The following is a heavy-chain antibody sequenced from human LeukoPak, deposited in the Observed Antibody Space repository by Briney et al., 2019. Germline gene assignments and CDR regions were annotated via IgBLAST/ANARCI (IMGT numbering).Heavy chain of an antibody. CDR1: GFTFSSYW. CDR2: IKQDGSEK. CDR3: ARGGSYWERNYYYYYMDV. Sequence: GGSLRLSCAASGFTFSSYWMSWVRQAPGKGLEWVANIKQDGSEKYYADSVKGRFTISRDNAKNSLYLQMNSLRAEDTAVYYCARGGSYWERNYYYYYMDVWGKGTTVTVSS. V-gene: IGHV3-7*01. J-gene: IGHJ6*03. D-gene: IGHD1-26*01.